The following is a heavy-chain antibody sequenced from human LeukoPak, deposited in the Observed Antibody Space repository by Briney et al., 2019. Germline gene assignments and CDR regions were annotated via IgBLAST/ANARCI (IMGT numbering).Heavy chain of an antibody. CDR1: GYTFTSYD. J-gene: IGHJ5*02. CDR3: ARVSGEWELKGEWFDP. D-gene: IGHD1-26*01. V-gene: IGHV1-8*01. CDR2: MNPNSGNT. Sequence: ASVKVSCKASGYTFTSYDINWVRQATGQGLEWMGWMNPNSGNTGYAQKFQGRVTMTRNTSISTAYMELSSLRSEDTAVYYCARVSGEWELKGEWFDPWGQGTLVTVSS.